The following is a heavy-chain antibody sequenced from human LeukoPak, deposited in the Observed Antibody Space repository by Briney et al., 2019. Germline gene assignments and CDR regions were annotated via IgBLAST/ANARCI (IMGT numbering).Heavy chain of an antibody. V-gene: IGHV3-7*03. CDR3: AREKGDCSTTSCPHPYYYYYMDV. J-gene: IGHJ6*03. CDR1: GFTFSSYW. D-gene: IGHD2-2*01. CDR2: IREDGGDE. Sequence: PGGSLRLSCAASGFTFSSYWMTWVRQAPGKGLEWVANIREDGGDEYYVDSVKGRFTVSRDNAKNSLYLQLNSLRVEDTAVYYCAREKGDCSTTSCPHPYYYYYMDVWGKGTTVTVSS.